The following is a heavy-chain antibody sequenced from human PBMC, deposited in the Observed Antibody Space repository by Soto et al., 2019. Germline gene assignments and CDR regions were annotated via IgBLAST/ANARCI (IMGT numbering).Heavy chain of an antibody. CDR2: INHSGST. D-gene: IGHD5-12*01. CDR3: ARVQMATITGDY. Sequence: PSETLSLTCAVYGGSFSGYYWSWIRQPPGKGLEWIGEINHSGSTNYNPSLKSRFTISVDTSKNQFSLKLSSVTAADTAVYYCARVQMATITGDYWGQGTLVTVSS. V-gene: IGHV4-34*01. J-gene: IGHJ4*02. CDR1: GGSFSGYY.